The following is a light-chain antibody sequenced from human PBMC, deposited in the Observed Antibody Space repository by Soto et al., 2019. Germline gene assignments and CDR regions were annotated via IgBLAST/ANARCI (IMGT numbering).Light chain of an antibody. Sequence: DIRMTQSPSTLSASVGDRVTITCRASQSISGWLAWYQQKPGKAPKLLIYKASSLQSGVPSRFSGSGSGTEFTLTISSLQPDDFATYYCQQYNSNSRTFGQGTKVEV. CDR1: QSISGW. CDR3: QQYNSNSRT. J-gene: IGKJ1*01. CDR2: KAS. V-gene: IGKV1-5*03.